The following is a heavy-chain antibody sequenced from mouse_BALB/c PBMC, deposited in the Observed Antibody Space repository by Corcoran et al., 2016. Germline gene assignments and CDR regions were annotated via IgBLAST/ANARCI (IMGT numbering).Heavy chain of an antibody. CDR2: INTYTGEP. J-gene: IGHJ3*01. CDR1: GYTFTNYG. V-gene: IGHV9-3-1*01. Sequence: QIQLVQSGPELKKPGETVKISCKASGYTFTNYGMNWVKQAPGKGLKWMGWINTYTGEPTYADDFKGRFAFSLETSASTAYLQINNLRNEDTATYFCARDPAWFAYWGQGTLVTVSA. CDR3: ARDPAWFAY.